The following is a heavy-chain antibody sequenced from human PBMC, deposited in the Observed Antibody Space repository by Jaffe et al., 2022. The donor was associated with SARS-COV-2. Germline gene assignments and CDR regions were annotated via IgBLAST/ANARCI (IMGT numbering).Heavy chain of an antibody. CDR2: INHSGST. V-gene: IGHV4-34*01. CDR1: GGSFSGYY. Sequence: QVQLQQWGAGLLKPSETLSLTCAVYGGSFSGYYWSWIRQPPGKGLEWIGEINHSGSTNYNPSLKSRVTISVDTSKNQFSLKLSSVTAADTAVYYCARLALDIVANYYYYYGMDVWGQGTTVTVSS. D-gene: IGHD5-12*01. CDR3: ARLALDIVANYYYYYGMDV. J-gene: IGHJ6*02.